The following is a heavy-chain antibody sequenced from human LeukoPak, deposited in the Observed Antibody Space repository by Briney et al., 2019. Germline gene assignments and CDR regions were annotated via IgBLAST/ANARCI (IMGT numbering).Heavy chain of an antibody. CDR3: ARDVGAGTDY. CDR1: GGSISSYF. CDR2: IYYSGST. Sequence: SETLSLTCTVSGGSISSYFWSWIRQPPGKGLEWIGYIYYSGSTNYNPSLKSRVTISVDTSKNQFSLKLSSVTAADTAVHYCARDVGAGTDYWGQGILVTVSS. J-gene: IGHJ4*02. V-gene: IGHV4-59*01.